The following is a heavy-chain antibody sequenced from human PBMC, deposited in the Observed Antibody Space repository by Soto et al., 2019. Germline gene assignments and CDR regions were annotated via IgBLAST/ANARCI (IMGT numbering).Heavy chain of an antibody. CDR1: GGTFSSYA. J-gene: IGHJ6*02. Sequence: QVQLVQSGAEVKKPGSSVKVSCKASGGTFSSYAISWVRQAPGQGLEWMGGIIPIFGTADYAQKFQGRVTIPAGESTSTAYMELSSLRSEDTAVYYCAVTMTNYYSYGMDVWGQGTTVTVSS. D-gene: IGHD3-22*01. CDR2: IIPIFGTA. CDR3: AVTMTNYYSYGMDV. V-gene: IGHV1-69*12.